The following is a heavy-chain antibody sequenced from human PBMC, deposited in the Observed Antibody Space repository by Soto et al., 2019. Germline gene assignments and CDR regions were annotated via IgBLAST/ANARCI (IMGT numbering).Heavy chain of an antibody. Sequence: SETLSLTCTVSGGSISSSSYYWGWIRQPPGKGLEWIGSIYYRGSTYYNPSLKSRVTISVDTSKNQFSLKLSSVTAADTAVYYCARRGYSYGDVDYWGQGTLVTVSS. CDR3: ARRGYSYGDVDY. V-gene: IGHV4-39*01. CDR2: IYYRGST. J-gene: IGHJ4*02. CDR1: GGSISSSSYY. D-gene: IGHD5-18*01.